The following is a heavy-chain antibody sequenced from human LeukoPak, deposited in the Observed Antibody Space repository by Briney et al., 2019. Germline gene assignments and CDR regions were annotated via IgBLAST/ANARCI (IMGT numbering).Heavy chain of an antibody. CDR1: GFTFSSYG. J-gene: IGHJ4*02. CDR3: AKVMITVVTTSKLDS. D-gene: IGHD4-23*01. Sequence: GGSLRLSCAASGFTFSSYGMHWVRQAPDKGLEWVALISYDGSNKYYADSVKGRFTISRDNSKNTLYLQMNNLRTDDTAFYYCAKVMITVVTTSKLDSWGQGTLVAVSS. CDR2: ISYDGSNK. V-gene: IGHV3-30*18.